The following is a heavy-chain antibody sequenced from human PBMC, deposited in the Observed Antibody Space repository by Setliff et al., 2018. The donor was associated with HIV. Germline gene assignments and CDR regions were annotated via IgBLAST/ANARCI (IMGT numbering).Heavy chain of an antibody. CDR1: GLKFDDFG. V-gene: IGHV3-20*04. CDR3: ARDRASSGYYARFDH. CDR2: VHWNGGRV. Sequence: GSLRLSCVASGLKFDDFGMSWVRQVPGKGLEWVSGVHWNGGRVGYADSMKGRFTISRDNAKKLVYLQMNSLRAEDTAIYYCARDRASSGYYARFDHWGQGTLVTVSS. J-gene: IGHJ4*02. D-gene: IGHD3-22*01.